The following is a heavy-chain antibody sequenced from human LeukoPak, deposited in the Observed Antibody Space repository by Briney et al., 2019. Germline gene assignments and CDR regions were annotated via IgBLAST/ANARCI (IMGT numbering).Heavy chain of an antibody. CDR3: ARSAGYDFWSGYFSYYYMDV. CDR1: GFTFSSYW. CDR2: IKQDGSEK. D-gene: IGHD3-3*01. V-gene: IGHV3-7*01. Sequence: PGGSLRLSCAASGFTFSSYWMSWVRQAPGKGLEWVAKIKQDGSEKYNVDSVKGRFPISRDKTKNSLYMQVNSLRAEDTAVYYSARSAGYDFWSGYFSYYYMDVWGKGTTVTVSS. J-gene: IGHJ6*03.